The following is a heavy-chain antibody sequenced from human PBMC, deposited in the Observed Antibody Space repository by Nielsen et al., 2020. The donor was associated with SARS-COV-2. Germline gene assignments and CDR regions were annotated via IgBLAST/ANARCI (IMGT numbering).Heavy chain of an antibody. D-gene: IGHD5-24*01. V-gene: IGHV4-61*08. CDR1: GGSISGGANY. Sequence: SETLSLTCTVSGGSISGGANYWSWIRQPPGKGLEWIGYIFYRGNTNYNPSLKSRVTISVDTSKNQFSLKVNSVTAADTAVYYCVRIDMATISVDYWGRGTLVTVSS. CDR2: IFYRGNT. J-gene: IGHJ4*02. CDR3: VRIDMATISVDY.